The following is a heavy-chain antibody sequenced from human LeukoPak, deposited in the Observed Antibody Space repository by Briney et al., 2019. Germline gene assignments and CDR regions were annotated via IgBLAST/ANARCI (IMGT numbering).Heavy chain of an antibody. CDR3: ARDPIAYCGGDCLPFDY. J-gene: IGHJ4*02. D-gene: IGHD2-21*02. Sequence: ASVKVSCKASGYTFTSYYMHWVRRAPGQGLEWMGIINPSGGSTSYAQKFQGRVTMTRDTSTSTVYMELSSLRSEDTAVYYCARDPIAYCGGDCLPFDYWGQGTLVTVSS. CDR1: GYTFTSYY. V-gene: IGHV1-46*01. CDR2: INPSGGST.